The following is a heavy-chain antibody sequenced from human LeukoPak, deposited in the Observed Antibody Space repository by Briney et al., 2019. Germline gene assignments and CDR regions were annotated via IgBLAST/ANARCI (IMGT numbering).Heavy chain of an antibody. Sequence: GGSLRLSCAVSGFSVSSNYMSWVRQAPGRGLEWVSVVYSDGNTYYADSVKGRFTIFRDNSKNILYLQMNSLRAEDTAVYYCAGHTWFHWGQGTLVTVSS. D-gene: IGHD3-10*01. CDR3: AGHTWFH. CDR1: GFSVSSNY. J-gene: IGHJ4*02. CDR2: VYSDGNT. V-gene: IGHV3-53*01.